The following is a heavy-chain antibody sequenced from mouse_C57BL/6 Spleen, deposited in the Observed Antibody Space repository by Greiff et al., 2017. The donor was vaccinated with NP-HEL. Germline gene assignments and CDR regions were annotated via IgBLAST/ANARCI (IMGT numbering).Heavy chain of an antibody. D-gene: IGHD1-1*01. CDR1: GYTFTDYY. J-gene: IGHJ4*01. CDR2: INPYNGGT. V-gene: IGHV1-19*01. Sequence: EVQLQQSGPVLVKPGASVKMSCKASGYTFTDYYMNWVKQSHGKSLEWIGVINPYNGGTSYNQKFKGKATLTVDKSSSTAYMELNSLTSEDSAVYYCAYGSDAMDYWGQGTSVTVSS. CDR3: AYGSDAMDY.